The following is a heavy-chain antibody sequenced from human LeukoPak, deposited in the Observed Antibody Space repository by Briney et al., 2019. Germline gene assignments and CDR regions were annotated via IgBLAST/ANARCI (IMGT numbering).Heavy chain of an antibody. J-gene: IGHJ4*02. Sequence: ASVKVSCKASGYTFTGYYMHWVRQAPGQGLEGMGWINPNSGGTNYAQKFQGRVTMTRDTSISTAYMELSRLRSDDTAVYYCARDHRLRFLEWLSPNFDYWGQGTLVTVSS. CDR3: ARDHRLRFLEWLSPNFDY. CDR1: GYTFTGYY. V-gene: IGHV1-2*02. CDR2: INPNSGGT. D-gene: IGHD3-3*01.